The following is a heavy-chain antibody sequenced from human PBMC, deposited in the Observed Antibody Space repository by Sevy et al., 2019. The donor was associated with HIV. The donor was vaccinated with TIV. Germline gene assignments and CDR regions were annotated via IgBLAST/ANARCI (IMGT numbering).Heavy chain of an antibody. CDR3: AREGGGAFDI. CDR2: IYYSGST. J-gene: IGHJ3*02. CDR1: GGSISSYY. D-gene: IGHD3-10*01. V-gene: IGHV4-59*13. Sequence: SLTCTVSGGSISSYYWSWIRQPPGKGLEGIGYIYYSGSTNYNPSLKSRVTISVDTSKNQFSLKLSSVTAADTAVYYCAREGGGAFDIWGQGTMVTVSS.